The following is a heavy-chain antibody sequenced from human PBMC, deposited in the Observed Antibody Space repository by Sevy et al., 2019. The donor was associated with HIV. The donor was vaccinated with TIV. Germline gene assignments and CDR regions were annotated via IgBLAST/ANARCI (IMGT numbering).Heavy chain of an antibody. CDR3: ANWKTYYYDSSGYYFDY. D-gene: IGHD3-22*01. J-gene: IGHJ4*02. Sequence: SETLSLTCTVSGGSVSSGSYYWSWIRQPPGKGLEWIGYIHYSGSTNYNPSLKSRVTISVDTSKNQFSLKLSSVTAADTAVYYCANWKTYYYDSSGYYFDYWGQGTLVTVSS. V-gene: IGHV4-61*01. CDR2: IHYSGST. CDR1: GGSVSSGSYY.